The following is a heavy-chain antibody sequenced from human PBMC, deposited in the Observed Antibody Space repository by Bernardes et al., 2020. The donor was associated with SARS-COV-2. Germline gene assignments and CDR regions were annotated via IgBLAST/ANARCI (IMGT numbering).Heavy chain of an antibody. J-gene: IGHJ6*02. Sequence: GGSRRLSCIPSGFTFNSHAMHWVRQAPGKGLKYVAGISSVGVSTTYADSMKGRVTISRDNFKNTLYLQMGSLRPEDTAVYYCARADFSGWDPDYGLDVWGQGTTVTVSS. D-gene: IGHD6-19*01. V-gene: IGHV3-64*02. CDR3: ARADFSGWDPDYGLDV. CDR2: ISSVGVST. CDR1: GFTFNSHA.